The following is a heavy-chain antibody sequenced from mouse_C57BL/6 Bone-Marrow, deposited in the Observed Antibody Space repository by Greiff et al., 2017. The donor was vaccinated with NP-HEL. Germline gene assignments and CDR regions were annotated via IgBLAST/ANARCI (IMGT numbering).Heavy chain of an antibody. CDR1: EFTFSSYA. V-gene: IGHV5-4*03. CDR2: ISDGGSYT. Sequence: EVKLVESGGGLVKPGGSLKLSCAASEFTFSSYAMSWVRQTPEKRLEWVATISDGGSYTYYPDNVKGRFTISRDNAKNNLYLQMSHLKSEDTAMYYCARGPIYYYGSSPLDYWGQGTTLTVSS. CDR3: ARGPIYYYGSSPLDY. D-gene: IGHD1-1*01. J-gene: IGHJ2*01.